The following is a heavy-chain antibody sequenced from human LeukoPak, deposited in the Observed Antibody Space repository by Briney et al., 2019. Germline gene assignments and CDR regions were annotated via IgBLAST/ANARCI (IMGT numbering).Heavy chain of an antibody. CDR1: GFTFSNYG. V-gene: IGHV3-23*01. J-gene: IGHJ4*02. CDR3: AGEEGYIYGLLDY. Sequence: GGSLRLSCAASGFTFSNYGMSWVRQAPGKGPEWVSAISGGGGTTYYADSVKGRFTISRDNSKNTLYLQMNSLRADDTAVYYCAGEEGYIYGLLDYWGQGTLVTVSS. D-gene: IGHD5-18*01. CDR2: ISGGGGTT.